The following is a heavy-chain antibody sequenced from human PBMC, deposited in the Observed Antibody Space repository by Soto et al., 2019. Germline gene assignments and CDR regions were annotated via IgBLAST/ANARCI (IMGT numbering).Heavy chain of an antibody. CDR1: GYSFSSIG. J-gene: IGHJ4*02. Sequence: QVQLVQSGAEVKKPGASVKVSCKTSGYSFSSIGISWVRQAPGQGLEWMGWISPHKDNTYYAQRLQGRVTMTTDTSTSRAYMELRSLRSDDTAVYFCARDLDGSGSYYTNYWGQGTLVTVSS. V-gene: IGHV1-18*01. CDR2: ISPHKDNT. D-gene: IGHD3-10*01. CDR3: ARDLDGSGSYYTNY.